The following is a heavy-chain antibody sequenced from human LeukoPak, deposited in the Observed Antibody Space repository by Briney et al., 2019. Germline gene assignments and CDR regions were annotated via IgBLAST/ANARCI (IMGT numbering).Heavy chain of an antibody. J-gene: IGHJ4*02. CDR3: ARHYDFRSGYNY. D-gene: IGHD3-3*01. CDR2: ISHTGSA. CDR1: GASINSNYW. Sequence: SETLSLTCAVSGASINSNYWWSWVRQSPGKGLEWIGEISHTGSAHYNPSLENRVTILRDKSKNQFSLMLRSVTTADTAVYYCARHYDFRSGYNYWGQGTLVTVAS. V-gene: IGHV4-4*02.